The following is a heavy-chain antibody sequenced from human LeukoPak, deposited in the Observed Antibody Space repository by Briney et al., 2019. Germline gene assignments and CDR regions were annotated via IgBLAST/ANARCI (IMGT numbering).Heavy chain of an antibody. CDR3: ARGGEDIVVVVAATADY. J-gene: IGHJ4*02. Sequence: GGSLRLSCAASGFTFSSYWMSWVRQAPGKGLEWVANIKQDGSEKYYVDSVKGRFTISRDNAKNSLYLQMNSLRAEDTVVYYCARGGEDIVVVVAATADYWGQGTLVTVSS. D-gene: IGHD2-15*01. V-gene: IGHV3-7*03. CDR1: GFTFSSYW. CDR2: IKQDGSEK.